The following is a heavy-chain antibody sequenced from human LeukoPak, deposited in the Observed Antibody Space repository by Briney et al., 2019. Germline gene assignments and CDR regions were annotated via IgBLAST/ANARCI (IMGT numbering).Heavy chain of an antibody. CDR3: ARDSVLRGSSSWYLASYNWFDP. CDR2: NNTNTGNP. V-gene: IGHV7-4-1*02. J-gene: IGHJ5*02. Sequence: ASVKVSCKASGYTFTSYAMNWVRQAPGQGLEWMGWNNTNTGNPTYAQGFTGRFVFSLDTSVSTAYLQISSLKAEDTAVYYCARDSVLRGSSSWYLASYNWFDPWGQGTLVTVSS. CDR1: GYTFTSYA. D-gene: IGHD6-13*01.